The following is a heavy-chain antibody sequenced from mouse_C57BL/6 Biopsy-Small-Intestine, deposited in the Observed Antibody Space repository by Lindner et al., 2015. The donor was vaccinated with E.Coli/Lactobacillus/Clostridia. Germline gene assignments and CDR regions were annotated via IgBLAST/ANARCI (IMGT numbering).Heavy chain of an antibody. CDR1: GYTFTSYW. Sequence: VQLQESGAELAKPGASVKLSCKASGYTFTSYWMHWVKQRPGQGLEWIGDFYPGNGRTNYNEKFNNKATLTVDTSSSTAYMELSSLTSEDSAVYFCARGYLGIFDYWGQGTTLTVSS. V-gene: IGHV1S81*02. CDR2: FYPGNGRT. D-gene: IGHD3-1*01. CDR3: ARGYLGIFDY. J-gene: IGHJ2*01.